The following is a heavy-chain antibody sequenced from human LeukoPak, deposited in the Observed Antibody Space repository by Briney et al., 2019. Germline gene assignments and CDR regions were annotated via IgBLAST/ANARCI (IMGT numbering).Heavy chain of an antibody. CDR2: IYYSGST. V-gene: IGHV4-59*08. D-gene: IGHD6-13*01. J-gene: IGHJ4*02. CDR1: GGSISSYY. CDR3: ARQSRAAAGLGFDY. Sequence: SETLSLTCTVSGGSISSYYWSWIRQPPGKGLEWIGYIYYSGSTNYNPSLTSRVTISVDTSKNQFSLKLSSVTAADTAVYYCARQSRAAAGLGFDYWGQGTLVTVSS.